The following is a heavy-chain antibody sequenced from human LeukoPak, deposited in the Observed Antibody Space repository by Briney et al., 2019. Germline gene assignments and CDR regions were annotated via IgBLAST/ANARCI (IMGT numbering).Heavy chain of an antibody. D-gene: IGHD3-22*01. CDR1: GYTFTSYY. V-gene: IGHV1-46*01. Sequence: ASLKVSCKASGYTFTSYYMHWVRQAPGQGLEWMGLITPGGGSTSYAQKFKGRVTITRDTSKSTVYMEMSSLRSEDTAVYCCARADPGDYYDSSGYYYGYFDYWGQGTLVTVSS. CDR2: ITPGGGST. CDR3: ARADPGDYYDSSGYYYGYFDY. J-gene: IGHJ4*02.